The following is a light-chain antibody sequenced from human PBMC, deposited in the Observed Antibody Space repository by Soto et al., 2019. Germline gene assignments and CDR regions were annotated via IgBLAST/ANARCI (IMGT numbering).Light chain of an antibody. V-gene: IGKV2-28*01. J-gene: IGKJ1*01. CDR2: LGS. Sequence: EMVMTQTPLSLPVTPGEPASISCTSSESLLHSNGNTYLDWYLQKPGQSPQLLIYLGSNRASGVPDRFSGGGSGTDFTLKISRVEAEDVGVYYCMQGLQTPRTFVHGTK. CDR1: ESLLHSNGNTY. CDR3: MQGLQTPRT.